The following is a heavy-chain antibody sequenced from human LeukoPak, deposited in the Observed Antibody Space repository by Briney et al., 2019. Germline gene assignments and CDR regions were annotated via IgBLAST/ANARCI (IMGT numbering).Heavy chain of an antibody. D-gene: IGHD3-3*01. J-gene: IGHJ6*02. Sequence: ASVKVSCKASGYTFTKFGIRWVRQAPGQGLEWMGWISAYNDNTNYAQKLQGRVTMTTDTSTSTAYMELRSLRSDDTAVYYCARDLGLRGGVVTSSYYYYYYGMDVWGQGTTVTVSS. V-gene: IGHV1-18*01. CDR1: GYTFTKFG. CDR3: ARDLGLRGGVVTSSYYYYYYGMDV. CDR2: ISAYNDNT.